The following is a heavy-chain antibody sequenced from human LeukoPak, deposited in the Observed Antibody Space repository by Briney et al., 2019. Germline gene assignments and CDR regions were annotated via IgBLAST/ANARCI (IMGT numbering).Heavy chain of an antibody. CDR1: GFTFSSYS. CDR3: ARDRDGYNFRDY. V-gene: IGHV3-21*01. D-gene: IGHD5-24*01. Sequence: GGSLRLSCAASGFTFSSYSMNWVRQAPGKGLEWVSSISSSSSYIYYADSVKGRFTISRDNAKNSLYLQMNSLRAEDTAVYYCARDRDGYNFRDYWGQGTLVTVSS. CDR2: ISSSSSYI. J-gene: IGHJ4*02.